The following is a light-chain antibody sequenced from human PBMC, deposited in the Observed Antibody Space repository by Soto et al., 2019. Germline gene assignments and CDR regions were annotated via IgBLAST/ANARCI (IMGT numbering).Light chain of an antibody. J-gene: IGLJ1*01. CDR2: DVN. Sequence: QSALTQPASVSGSPGQSITISCTGTSSDIGGYNYVSWYQHHPRNVPKLIIFDVNDRPSGVSNRFSGSKSGNTASLTISGLQAEDEADYYCASYTTSSAYAFGTGTKLTVL. V-gene: IGLV2-14*03. CDR3: ASYTTSSAYA. CDR1: SSDIGGYNY.